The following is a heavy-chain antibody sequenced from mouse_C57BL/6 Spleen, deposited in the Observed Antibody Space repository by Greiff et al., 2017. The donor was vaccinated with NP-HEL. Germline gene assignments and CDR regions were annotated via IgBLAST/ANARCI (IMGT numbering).Heavy chain of an antibody. V-gene: IGHV1-69*01. D-gene: IGHD3-2*02. CDR2: IDPSDSYT. CDR3: ARVAQATPDAMDY. CDR1: GYTFTSYW. Sequence: VQLQQPGAELVMPGASVKLSCKASGYTFTSYWMHWVKQRPGQGLEWIGEIDPSDSYTNYNQKFKGKSTLTVDKSSSTAYLQLSSLTSEDSAVYYCARVAQATPDAMDYWGQGTSVTVSS. J-gene: IGHJ4*01.